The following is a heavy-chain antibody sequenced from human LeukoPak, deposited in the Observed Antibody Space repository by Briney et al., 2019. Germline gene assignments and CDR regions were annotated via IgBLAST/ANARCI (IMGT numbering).Heavy chain of an antibody. J-gene: IGHJ4*02. V-gene: IGHV4-31*03. CDR2: IYYSGST. CDR1: GGSISSGGYS. CDR3: ARVGYSYGPDY. D-gene: IGHD5-18*01. Sequence: SETLSLTCTVSGGSISSGGYSWSWIRQHPGKGLEWIGYIYYSGSTYYNPSLKSRVTISVDTSKNQFSLKLSSVTAADTAVYYCARVGYSYGPDYWGQGTLVTVSS.